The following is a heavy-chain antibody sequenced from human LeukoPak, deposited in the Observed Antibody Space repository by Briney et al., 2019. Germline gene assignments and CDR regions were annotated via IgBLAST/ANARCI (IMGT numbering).Heavy chain of an antibody. CDR1: GGSFSGYY. D-gene: IGHD1-26*01. CDR2: INHSGST. Sequence: PSETLSLTCAVYGGSFSGYYWSWIRQPPGEGLEWIGEINHSGSTNYNPSLKSRVTISVDTSKNQFSLKLSSVTAADTAVYYCARVAGELPTYYFDYWGQGTLVTVSS. CDR3: ARVAGELPTYYFDY. J-gene: IGHJ4*02. V-gene: IGHV4-34*01.